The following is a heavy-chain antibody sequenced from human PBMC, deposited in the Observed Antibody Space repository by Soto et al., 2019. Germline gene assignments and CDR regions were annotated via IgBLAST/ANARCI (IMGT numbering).Heavy chain of an antibody. J-gene: IGHJ6*02. CDR3: ARDIVVITSFCMDV. D-gene: IGHD3-22*01. CDR2: ISAYNGNT. Sequence: ASVKVSCKASGYTFTSYGISWVRQAPGQGPEWMGWISAYNGNTNYAQKLQGRVTMTTDTSTSTAYMELRSLRSDDTAVYYCARDIVVITSFCMDVWGQGTTVTVSS. CDR1: GYTFTSYG. V-gene: IGHV1-18*01.